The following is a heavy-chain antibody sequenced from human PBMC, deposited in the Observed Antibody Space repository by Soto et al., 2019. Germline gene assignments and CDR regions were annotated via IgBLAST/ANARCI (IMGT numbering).Heavy chain of an antibody. J-gene: IGHJ6*02. CDR1: ELKISKNY. CDR3: AIRGYSGNDTLLYYYVSAF. V-gene: IGHV3-53*01. CDR2: IYSGGST. Sequence: TAAELKISKNYITWLSQAQGKGLEWVSVIYSGGSTYYADSVKGRFTISRDNPKNTLYLQMNSLRAEDTAVYYCAIRGYSGNDTLLYYYVSAFLGQGTTVTV. D-gene: IGHD5-12*01.